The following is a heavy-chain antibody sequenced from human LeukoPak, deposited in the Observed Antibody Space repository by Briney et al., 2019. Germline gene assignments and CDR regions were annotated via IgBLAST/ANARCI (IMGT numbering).Heavy chain of an antibody. J-gene: IGHJ4*02. CDR1: GGTFSSYA. V-gene: IGHV1-69*05. CDR2: IIPIFGTA. Sequence: SVKVSCKASGGTFSSYAISWVRQAPGQGLEWMGGIIPIFGTANYAQKFQGRVTITTDESTSTAYMELSSQRSEDTAVYYCARADSRSGMMYYFDYWGQGTLVTVSS. CDR3: ARADSRSGMMYYFDY. D-gene: IGHD3-16*01.